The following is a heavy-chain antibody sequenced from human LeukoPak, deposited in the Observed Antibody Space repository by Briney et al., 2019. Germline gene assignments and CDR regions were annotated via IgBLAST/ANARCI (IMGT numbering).Heavy chain of an antibody. CDR1: GFTFSSYA. V-gene: IGHV3-23*01. J-gene: IGHJ4*02. Sequence: QPGGSLRLSCAASGFTFSSYAMSWVRQAPGKGLEWVSAISGSGGSTYYADSVKGRFTISRDNSKNTLYLQMNSLRAEDTAVYYRAKDLSAGYSGYDTLYYFDYWGQGTLVTVSS. CDR2: ISGSGGST. D-gene: IGHD5-12*01. CDR3: AKDLSAGYSGYDTLYYFDY.